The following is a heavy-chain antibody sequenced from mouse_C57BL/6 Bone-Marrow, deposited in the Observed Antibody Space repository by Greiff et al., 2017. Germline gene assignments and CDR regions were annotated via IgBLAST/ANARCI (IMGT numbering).Heavy chain of an antibody. Sequence: QVQLQQPGAELVMPGASVKLSCKASGYTFTSYWMHWVKQRPGQGLEWIGEIDPSDSYPNYNQKFKGKSTLTVEKSSSTAYMQLSSLTAEDAAVYYGARAPLYDYEGRGFAYWGQGTLVTVSA. CDR1: GYTFTSYW. CDR2: IDPSDSYP. V-gene: IGHV1-69*01. D-gene: IGHD2-4*01. J-gene: IGHJ3*01. CDR3: ARAPLYDYEGRGFAY.